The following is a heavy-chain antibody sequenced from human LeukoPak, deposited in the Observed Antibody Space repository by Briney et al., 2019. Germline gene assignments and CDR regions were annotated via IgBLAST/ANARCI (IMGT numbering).Heavy chain of an antibody. CDR3: ARGRTEGVLEYSSSWSYYYYGMDV. CDR2: IYTSGST. CDR1: GGSISSYY. V-gene: IGHV4-4*07. Sequence: SETLSLTCTVSGGSISSYYWSWIRQPAGKGLEWIGRIYTSGSTNYNPSLKSRVTMSVDTSKNQFTLKLSSVTAADTAVYYCARGRTEGVLEYSSSWSYYYYGMDVWGQGTTVTVSS. D-gene: IGHD6-13*01. J-gene: IGHJ6*02.